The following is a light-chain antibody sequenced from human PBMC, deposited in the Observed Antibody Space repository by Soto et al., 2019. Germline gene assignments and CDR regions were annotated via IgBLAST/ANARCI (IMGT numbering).Light chain of an antibody. V-gene: IGKV4-1*01. Sequence: DIVMTQSPDSLAVSLGERATINCKSSQSVLYSSNNKNYFAWYQQKPGQPPKLLIYWASTRESGVPDRFSGSGSGTDSTLTISSLQAEDVAVYYCQQYYSTLITFCQGKRLEIK. J-gene: IGKJ5*01. CDR1: QSVLYSSNNKNY. CDR3: QQYYSTLIT. CDR2: WAS.